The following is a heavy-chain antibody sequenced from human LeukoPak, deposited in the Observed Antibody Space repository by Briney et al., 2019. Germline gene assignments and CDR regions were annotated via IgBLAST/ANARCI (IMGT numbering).Heavy chain of an antibody. J-gene: IGHJ5*02. CDR3: ARSWLRLAPADP. V-gene: IGHV4-34*01. Sequence: SETLSLTCAVYGGSFSGYYWSWIRQPPGKGLEWIGEINHSGSTNYNPSLKSRVTISVDTSKNQFSLNLSSVTAADTAVYYCARSWLRLAPADPWGQGTLVTVSS. CDR1: GGSFSGYY. D-gene: IGHD5-12*01. CDR2: INHSGST.